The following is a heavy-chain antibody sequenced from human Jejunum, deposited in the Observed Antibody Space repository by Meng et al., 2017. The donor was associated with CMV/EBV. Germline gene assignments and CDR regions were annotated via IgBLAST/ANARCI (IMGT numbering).Heavy chain of an antibody. D-gene: IGHD6-13*01. J-gene: IGHJ4*02. Sequence: RKRVRQAKGKGREGMGWSNTNRGDTSYEQNGQGRGTRNRDTSISTAVLELSRLTADDTAGYYCAKASGRIVGAGGIVRDLDYWGQGTLVTVSS. CDR3: AKASGRIVGAGGIVRDLDY. V-gene: IGHV1-2*02. CDR2: SNTNRGDT.